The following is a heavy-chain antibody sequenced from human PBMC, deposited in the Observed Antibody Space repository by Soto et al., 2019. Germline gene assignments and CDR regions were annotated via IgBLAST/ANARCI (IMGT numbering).Heavy chain of an antibody. Sequence: GGSLRLSCAASGFTFDDYAMHWVRQAPGKGLEWVSLISGDGGSTYYADSVKGRFTISRDNSKNSLYLQMNSLRTEDTASYYCAKDIFRTAPKPTSTQGVVVIYYYYGMDVWGQGTTVTVSS. D-gene: IGHD3-22*01. V-gene: IGHV3-43*02. CDR2: ISGDGGST. CDR1: GFTFDDYA. CDR3: AKDIFRTAPKPTSTQGVVVIYYYYGMDV. J-gene: IGHJ6*02.